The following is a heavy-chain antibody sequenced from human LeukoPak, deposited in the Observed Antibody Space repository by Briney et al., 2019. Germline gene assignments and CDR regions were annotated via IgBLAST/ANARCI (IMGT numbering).Heavy chain of an antibody. CDR2: IGSSSSYI. D-gene: IGHD1-26*01. CDR1: GFTFSSYS. CDR3: ARLWDVSY. V-gene: IGHV3-21*01. Sequence: PGGSLRLSCAASGFTFSSYSMNWVRQAPGKGLEWVSSIGSSSSYIYYADSVKGRFTISRDNAKNSLYLQMNSLRAEDTAVYYCARLWDVSYWGQGTLVTVSS. J-gene: IGHJ4*02.